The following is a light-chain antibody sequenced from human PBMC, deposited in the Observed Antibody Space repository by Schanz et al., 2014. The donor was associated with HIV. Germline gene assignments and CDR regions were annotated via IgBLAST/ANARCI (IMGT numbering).Light chain of an antibody. J-gene: IGLJ3*02. CDR1: TSNIGGSYD. CDR2: GNK. Sequence: QSVLTQPPSVSGAPGQRVTISCSGSTSNIGGSYDVHWYQHLPGTAPKLLIYGNKYRPSGVPDRFSGSKSGTSASLAITGLQAEDEADYYCQSYDTSLSGGVFGGGTKVTVL. V-gene: IGLV1-40*01. CDR3: QSYDTSLSGGV.